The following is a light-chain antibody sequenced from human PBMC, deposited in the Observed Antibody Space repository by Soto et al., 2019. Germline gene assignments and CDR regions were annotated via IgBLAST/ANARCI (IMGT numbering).Light chain of an antibody. CDR1: QSVSSN. J-gene: IGKJ2*01. CDR2: GAS. V-gene: IGKV3-15*01. CDR3: QQYNNWLRRT. Sequence: EIVMTQSPATLSVSPGERATLSCRASQSVSSNLVWYQQKPGQAPRLLIYGASTRATGIPARFSGSGSGTEFTLTISSLQSEDFAVYYCQQYNNWLRRTFGQGTKLEIK.